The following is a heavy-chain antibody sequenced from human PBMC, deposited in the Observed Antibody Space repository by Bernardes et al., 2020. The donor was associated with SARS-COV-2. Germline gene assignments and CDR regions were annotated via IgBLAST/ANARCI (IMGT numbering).Heavy chain of an antibody. CDR3: ARAGPVDPSMVVFPFYFDY. J-gene: IGHJ4*02. Sequence: ASVEVSCKTSGFPFTKFIIGWVRQAPGQGLEWMGWISVYNGPTNFSQKLQDRVTMTTDTSTATAYMEVTSLTPDDTAVYFCARAGPVDPSMVVFPFYFDYWGQGTLVTVSS. V-gene: IGHV1-18*04. D-gene: IGHD5-18*01. CDR1: GFPFTKFI. CDR2: ISVYNGPT.